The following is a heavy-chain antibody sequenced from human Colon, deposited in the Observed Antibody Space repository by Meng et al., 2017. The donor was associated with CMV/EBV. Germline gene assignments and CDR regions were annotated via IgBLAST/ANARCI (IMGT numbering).Heavy chain of an antibody. V-gene: IGHV1-18*01. Sequence: QVQLVQSGAEVKKPGASVKGPCKTSVYTFTNFGISWVRQAPGQGLEWMAYISPYNGDTNYAQRLQGRVALTTDTSTSTVYMELGSLTSDDTAMYYCARELARGGYWGQGTLVTVSS. CDR3: ARELARGGY. CDR2: ISPYNGDT. CDR1: VYTFTNFG. J-gene: IGHJ4*02.